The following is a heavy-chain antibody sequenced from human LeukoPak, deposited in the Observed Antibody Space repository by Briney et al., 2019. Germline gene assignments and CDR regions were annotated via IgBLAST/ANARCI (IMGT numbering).Heavy chain of an antibody. Sequence: PSETLSLTCTVSGDSTSSSNSYWGWIRQPPGKALEWIGNIYYSGSTYYNPSLKSRVTISVDTSKNQFSLKLSSVTAADTAVYYCARDLLYSSGWYFDYWGQGTLVTVSS. CDR3: ARDLLYSSGWYFDY. J-gene: IGHJ4*02. CDR2: IYYSGST. D-gene: IGHD6-19*01. V-gene: IGHV4-39*07. CDR1: GDSTSSSNSY.